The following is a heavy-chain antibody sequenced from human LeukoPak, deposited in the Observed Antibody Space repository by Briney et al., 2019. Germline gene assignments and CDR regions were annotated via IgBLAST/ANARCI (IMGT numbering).Heavy chain of an antibody. V-gene: IGHV4-61*08. J-gene: IGHJ4*02. CDR1: GGSISSGGYY. CDR2: IYYSGST. D-gene: IGHD3-3*01. Sequence: PSETLSLTCTVSGGSISSGGYYWSWIRQPPGKGLEWIGYIYYSGSTNYNPSLKSRVTISVDTSKNQFSLKLSSVTAADTAVYYCARATRITIFGVQYYFDYWGQGTLVTVSS. CDR3: ARATRITIFGVQYYFDY.